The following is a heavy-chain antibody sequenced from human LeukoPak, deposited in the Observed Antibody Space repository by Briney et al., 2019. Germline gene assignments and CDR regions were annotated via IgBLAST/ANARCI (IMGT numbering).Heavy chain of an antibody. J-gene: IGHJ4*02. CDR2: INPNSGGT. D-gene: IGHD3-9*01. Sequence: ASVKVSCKASGYTFTDYYMHWVRQAPGQGLEWMGWINPNSGGTNYAQSFQGRVTMTRDTSISTAYMELSRLRSDDTAVYYRARDLTGRSDYWGQGTLVTVSS. CDR3: ARDLTGRSDY. CDR1: GYTFTDYY. V-gene: IGHV1-2*02.